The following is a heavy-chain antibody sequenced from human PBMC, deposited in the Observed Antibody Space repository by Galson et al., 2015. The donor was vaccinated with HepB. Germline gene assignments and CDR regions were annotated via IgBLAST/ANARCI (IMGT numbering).Heavy chain of an antibody. CDR3: VRGSGSYYGSGEDY. CDR1: GFTFSSYW. Sequence: SLRLSCAASGFTFSSYWMSWVRQAPGKGLEWVANIKQDGSEKYYVDSVKGRFTISRDNAKNSLYLQMNSLRAEDTAVYYCVRGSGSYYGSGEDYWGQGTLVTVSS. V-gene: IGHV3-7*01. J-gene: IGHJ4*02. CDR2: IKQDGSEK. D-gene: IGHD1-26*01.